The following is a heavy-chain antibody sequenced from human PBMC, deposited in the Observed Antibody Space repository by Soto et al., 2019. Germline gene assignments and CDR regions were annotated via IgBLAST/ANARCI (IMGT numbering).Heavy chain of an antibody. D-gene: IGHD1-26*01. Sequence: VQLVESGGGLIQPGGSLRLSCVASGLTVSQNYMAWVRQAPEMGPQWVSVLYAEGSTYYTESEKGRFTISRDPSKNTLFLQMDGLRAEDTAVYYCVRPRPSGENYGMDVWGQGTTVTVSS. CDR3: VRPRPSGENYGMDV. V-gene: IGHV3-53*01. J-gene: IGHJ6*02. CDR2: LYAEGST. CDR1: GLTVSQNY.